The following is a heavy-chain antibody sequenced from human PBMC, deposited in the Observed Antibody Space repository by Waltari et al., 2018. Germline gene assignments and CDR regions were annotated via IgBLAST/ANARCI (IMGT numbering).Heavy chain of an antibody. J-gene: IGHJ5*02. Sequence: QVQLVQSGAEVKKPGASVKVSCKASGYTFTSYYMHWVRQAPGHGLEWMGIINPSGGSTSYAQKFQGRVTMTRDTSTSTVYMELSSLRSEDTAVYYCARDPITHRYYDFWSGYRWFDPWGQGTLVTVSS. D-gene: IGHD3-3*01. CDR2: INPSGGST. V-gene: IGHV1-46*01. CDR3: ARDPITHRYYDFWSGYRWFDP. CDR1: GYTFTSYY.